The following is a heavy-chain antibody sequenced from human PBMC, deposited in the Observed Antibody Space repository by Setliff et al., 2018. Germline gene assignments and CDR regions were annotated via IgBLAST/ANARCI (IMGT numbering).Heavy chain of an antibody. J-gene: IGHJ6*03. V-gene: IGHV6-1*01. CDR3: ARKSRNIVVVPAAVIYYYYYYMDV. Sequence: SQTLSLTCAISGDSVSSNSAAWNWIRQSPSRGLEWLGRTYYRSKWYNDYAVSVKSRITINPDTSKNQFSLQLNSVTPEDTAVYYCARKSRNIVVVPAAVIYYYYYYMDVWGKGTTVTVSS. CDR1: GDSVSSNSAA. D-gene: IGHD2-2*01. CDR2: TYYRSKWYN.